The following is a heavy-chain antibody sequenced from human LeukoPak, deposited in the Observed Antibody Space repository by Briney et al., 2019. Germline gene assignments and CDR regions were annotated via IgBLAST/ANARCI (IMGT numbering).Heavy chain of an antibody. CDR1: GFTFDDYA. CDR2: ISWNSGSI. CDR3: AKGYRIAVAGTYLHY. Sequence: ALRLSCAASGFTFDDYAMHWVRQAPGKGLEWVSGISWNSGSIGYADSVKGRFTISRDNAKNSLYLQVNSLRAEDTALYYCAKGYRIAVAGTYLHYWGQGTLVTVSS. V-gene: IGHV3-9*01. D-gene: IGHD6-19*01. J-gene: IGHJ4*02.